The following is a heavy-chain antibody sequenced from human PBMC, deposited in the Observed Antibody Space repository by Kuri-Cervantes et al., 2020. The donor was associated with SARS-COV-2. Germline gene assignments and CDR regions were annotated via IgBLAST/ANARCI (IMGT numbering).Heavy chain of an antibody. V-gene: IGHV3-48*01. J-gene: IGHJ4*02. CDR1: GFTFSSYS. Sequence: GESLKISCAASGFTFSSYSMNWVRQAPGKGLEWVSYISSSSSTIYYADSVKGRFTISRDNAKNSLYLQMNSLRAEDTAVYYCAKDSSSNFEANFDYWGQGTLVTVSS. CDR2: ISSSSSTI. CDR3: AKDSSSNFEANFDY. D-gene: IGHD6-13*01.